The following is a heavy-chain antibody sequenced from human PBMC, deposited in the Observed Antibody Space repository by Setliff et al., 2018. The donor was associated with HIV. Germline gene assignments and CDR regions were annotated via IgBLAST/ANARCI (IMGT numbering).Heavy chain of an antibody. Sequence: ASVKVSCKASGYTFTSYGISWVRQAPGQGLEWMGWISAYNGNTNYAQKLQGRVTMTTDTSTSTAYMELRSLRSDDTAVYYCARDPYPYGDYGDWYFDLWGRGTLVTVSS. CDR1: GYTFTSYG. D-gene: IGHD4-17*01. CDR2: ISAYNGNT. CDR3: ARDPYPYGDYGDWYFDL. V-gene: IGHV1-18*01. J-gene: IGHJ2*01.